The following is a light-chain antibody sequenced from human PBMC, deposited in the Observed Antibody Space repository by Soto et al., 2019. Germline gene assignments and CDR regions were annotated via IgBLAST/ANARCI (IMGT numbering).Light chain of an antibody. CDR1: QTIYSN. J-gene: IGKJ1*01. V-gene: IGKV3-15*01. CDR2: RAS. CDR3: QKYNGAPVT. Sequence: IGMTQSPATLSVSPGERATLSCRASQTIYSNVAWYQQRPGQPPRLLIYRASSRATGIPARFSGSGSGTEFTLTINSLQSEDVAVYYCQKYNGAPVTFGQGTKVEIK.